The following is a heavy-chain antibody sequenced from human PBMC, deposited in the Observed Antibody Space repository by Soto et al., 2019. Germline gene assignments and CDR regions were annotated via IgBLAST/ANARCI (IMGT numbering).Heavy chain of an antibody. CDR1: GGSMRSYY. D-gene: IGHD6-13*01. Sequence: QVQLQESGPGQVKPSETLSLTCTVSGGSMRSYYWSWIRQPPGKGLEWIGYIYYTGSTNLNPSPKSRVSMSVDTYKNHFSLRLTSVTAADTAIYHCARVGSSSWHLDYCGQGALITVSS. V-gene: IGHV4-59*01. CDR2: IYYTGST. J-gene: IGHJ4*02. CDR3: ARVGSSSWHLDY.